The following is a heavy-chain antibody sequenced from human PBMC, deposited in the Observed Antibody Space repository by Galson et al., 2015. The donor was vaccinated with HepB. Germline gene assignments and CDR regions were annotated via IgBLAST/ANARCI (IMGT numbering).Heavy chain of an antibody. Sequence: PALVKPTQTLTLTCTFSGFSLSTSGMCVSWIRQPPGKALEWLARIDWDDDKYYSTSLKTRLTISKDTSKNQVVLTMTNMDPVDTATYYCARIEDSSVEGYYFDYWGQGTLVTVSS. CDR1: GFSLSTSGMC. CDR3: ARIEDSSVEGYYFDY. D-gene: IGHD6-19*01. J-gene: IGHJ4*02. V-gene: IGHV2-70*11. CDR2: IDWDDDK.